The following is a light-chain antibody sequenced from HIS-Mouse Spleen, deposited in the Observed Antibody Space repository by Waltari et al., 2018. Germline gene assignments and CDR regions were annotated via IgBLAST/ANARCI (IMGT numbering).Light chain of an antibody. V-gene: IGLV3-10*01. CDR1: ALPKKY. J-gene: IGLJ3*02. Sequence: SYELTQPPSVSVSPGQTARITCSGDALPKKYAYWYQQKSGQAPVLVIYEDSKRPSGIPERFSGSSSGTMATLTISGAQVEDEADYYCVLYMGSGIWVFGGGTKLTVL. CDR3: VLYMGSGIWV. CDR2: EDS.